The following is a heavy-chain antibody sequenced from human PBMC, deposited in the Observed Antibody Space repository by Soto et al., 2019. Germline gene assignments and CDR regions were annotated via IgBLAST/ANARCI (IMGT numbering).Heavy chain of an antibody. CDR3: ARERRSSVRSAFDI. V-gene: IGHV4-59*01. CDR2: IYYSGST. CDR1: GGSISSYY. D-gene: IGHD6-6*01. J-gene: IGHJ3*02. Sequence: SETLSLTCTVSGGSISSYYWSWIRQPPGKGLEWIGYIYYSGSTNYNPSLKSRVTISVDTSKNQFSLKLSSVTAADTAVYYCARERRSSVRSAFDIWGQGTMVTVSS.